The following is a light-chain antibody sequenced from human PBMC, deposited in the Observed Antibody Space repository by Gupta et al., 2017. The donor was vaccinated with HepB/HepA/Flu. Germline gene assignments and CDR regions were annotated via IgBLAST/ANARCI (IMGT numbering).Light chain of an antibody. V-gene: IGKV1-33*01. CDR3: QQGVI. J-gene: IGKJ4*01. Sequence: SSVSAPEGESVTITCQASHDISNYLNGDQQKPGKAPKLLIFDASKLETGVPSRFSGSGSGTDFTCTINSLQPEDIATDDGQQGVIFGGGTKVEV. CDR2: DAS. CDR1: HDISNY.